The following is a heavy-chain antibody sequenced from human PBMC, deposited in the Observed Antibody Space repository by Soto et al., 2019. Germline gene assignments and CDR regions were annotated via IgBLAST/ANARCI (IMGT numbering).Heavy chain of an antibody. CDR2: INHSGST. CDR3: ARGPDIVVVVAALGEYFQH. Sequence: QVQLQQWGAGLLKPSETLSLTCAVYGGSFSGYYWSWIRQPPGKGLEWIGEINHSGSTNYNPSLKSRVTISVDTSKNQYSLKLSSVTAADTAVYYCARGPDIVVVVAALGEYFQHWGQGTLVTVSS. D-gene: IGHD2-15*01. J-gene: IGHJ1*01. CDR1: GGSFSGYY. V-gene: IGHV4-34*01.